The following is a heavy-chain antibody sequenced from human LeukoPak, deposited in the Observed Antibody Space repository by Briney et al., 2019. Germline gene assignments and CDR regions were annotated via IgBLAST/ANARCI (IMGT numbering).Heavy chain of an antibody. J-gene: IGHJ6*03. CDR3: AKRSTGYCSGGSCSKDYYYYMDV. V-gene: IGHV3-23*01. D-gene: IGHD2-15*01. CDR1: GFTFSSYW. CDR2: ISGSGGST. Sequence: PGGSLRLSCAASGFTFSSYWMSWVRQAPGKGLEWVSAISGSGGSTYYADSVKGRFTISRDNSKNTLYLQMNSLRAEDTAVYYCAKRSTGYCSGGSCSKDYYYYMDVWGKGTTVTISS.